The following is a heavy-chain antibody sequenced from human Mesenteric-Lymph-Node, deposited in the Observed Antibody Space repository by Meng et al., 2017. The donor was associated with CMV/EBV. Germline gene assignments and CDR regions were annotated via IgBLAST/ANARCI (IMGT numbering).Heavy chain of an antibody. V-gene: IGHV3-23*01. D-gene: IGHD3-22*01. Sequence: GESLKISCAASGFTLSSYAMYWVRQAPGKGLEWVSGISGSGASTYYADSVKGRFTISRDNSKNTLYLQINSLRAEDTAVYYCARLMEDYFDRSEYPDDFDIWGQGTMVTVSS. CDR2: ISGSGAST. CDR1: GFTLSSYA. J-gene: IGHJ3*02. CDR3: ARLMEDYFDRSEYPDDFDI.